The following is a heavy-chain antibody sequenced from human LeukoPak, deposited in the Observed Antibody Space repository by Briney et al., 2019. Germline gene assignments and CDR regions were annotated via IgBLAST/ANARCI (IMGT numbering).Heavy chain of an antibody. CDR1: GYTFTSYG. CDR3: AIVATTQNSAEYFQH. D-gene: IGHD5-12*01. CDR2: MNPNSGNA. J-gene: IGHJ1*01. Sequence: ASVKVSCKASGYTFTSYGISWVRQAPGQGLEWMGWMNPNSGNAGYAQKFQGRVTMTRNTSISTAYMELSSLRSEDTAVYYCAIVATTQNSAEYFQHWGQGTLVTVSS. V-gene: IGHV1-8*02.